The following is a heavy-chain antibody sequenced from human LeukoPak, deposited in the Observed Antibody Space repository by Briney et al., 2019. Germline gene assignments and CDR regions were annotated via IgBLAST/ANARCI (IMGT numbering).Heavy chain of an antibody. V-gene: IGHV3-53*01. J-gene: IGHJ3*02. CDR2: IYSGGST. D-gene: IGHD1-26*01. CDR1: GFTVSSYY. CDR3: ARAGAHSGSYYDAFDI. Sequence: GGSLRLSCAASGFTVSSYYMSWVRQAPGKGLEWVSVIYSGGSTYCADSVRGRFTISRDNCKNALYLQMNSLRAEDTAVYYCARAGAHSGSYYDAFDIWGQGTMVTVSS.